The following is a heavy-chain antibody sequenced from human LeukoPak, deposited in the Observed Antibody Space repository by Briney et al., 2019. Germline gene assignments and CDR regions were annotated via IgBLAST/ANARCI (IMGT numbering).Heavy chain of an antibody. V-gene: IGHV1-2*06. D-gene: IGHD5-18*01. Sequence: GASVKVSCKASGSTFTGYYMHWVRQAPGQGLEWMGRINPNSGGTNYAQKFQGRVPMTRDTSISTAYMELSRLRSDDTAVYYCARFVDTAMDAFDIWGQGTMVTVFS. CDR3: ARFVDTAMDAFDI. J-gene: IGHJ3*02. CDR2: INPNSGGT. CDR1: GSTFTGYY.